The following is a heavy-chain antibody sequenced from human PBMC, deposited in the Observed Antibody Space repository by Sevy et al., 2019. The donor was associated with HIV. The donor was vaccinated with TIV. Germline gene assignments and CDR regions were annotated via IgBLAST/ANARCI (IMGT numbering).Heavy chain of an antibody. J-gene: IGHJ3*02. CDR2: IKSKTDGGTT. Sequence: GGSLRLSCAASGFTFSNAWLNWVRQAPGKGLEWVGRIKSKTDGGTTDYAAPVKGRFTISRDDSKNTLYLQMNSLKTEDTAVYYCTTDSPTTVTTRNFFKRRVRYAFDIWGQGTMVTVSS. CDR1: GFTFSNAW. D-gene: IGHD4-17*01. V-gene: IGHV3-15*07. CDR3: TTDSPTTVTTRNFFKRRVRYAFDI.